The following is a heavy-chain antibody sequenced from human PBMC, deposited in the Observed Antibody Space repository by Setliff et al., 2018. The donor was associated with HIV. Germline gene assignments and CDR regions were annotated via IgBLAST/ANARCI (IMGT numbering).Heavy chain of an antibody. CDR2: INHSGKT. D-gene: IGHD6-13*01. Sequence: PSETLSLTCAVYGGSLSGHYWTWIRQPPGEGLEWIGEINHSGKTNYNPSLKSRVTISVDTSKNQFSLKVTSVTAADTAVYYCVTSSSWSSRLNLWGQGMLVTVSS. CDR1: GGSLSGHY. J-gene: IGHJ5*02. CDR3: VTSSSWSSRLNL. V-gene: IGHV4-34*01.